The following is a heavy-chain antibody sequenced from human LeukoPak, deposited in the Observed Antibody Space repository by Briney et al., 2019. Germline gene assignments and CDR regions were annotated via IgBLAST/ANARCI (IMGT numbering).Heavy chain of an antibody. Sequence: PGGSLRLSCAASGFTFSSYGMHWVRQAPGKGLEWVAVISYDGSNKYYADSVKGRFTISRGNSKNTLYLQMNSLRAEDTAVYYCARLVYSGSYFDYWGQGTLVTVSS. J-gene: IGHJ4*02. V-gene: IGHV3-30*03. CDR2: ISYDGSNK. CDR1: GFTFSSYG. D-gene: IGHD1-26*01. CDR3: ARLVYSGSYFDY.